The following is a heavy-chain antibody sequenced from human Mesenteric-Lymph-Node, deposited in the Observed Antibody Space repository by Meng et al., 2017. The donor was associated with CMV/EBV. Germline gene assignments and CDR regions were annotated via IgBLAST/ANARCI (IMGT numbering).Heavy chain of an antibody. CDR3: ARVDWGAFDI. CDR2: IFHDGTT. D-gene: IGHD3/OR15-3a*01. Sequence: LTCAVSGGSISSNWWSWVRQTPGRGLEWIGEIFHDGTTNYNQSLKSRVTILIDKSKNQFSLKLSSATAADTAVYYCARVDWGAFDIWGQGTLVTVSS. V-gene: IGHV4-4*02. J-gene: IGHJ3*02. CDR1: GGSISSNW.